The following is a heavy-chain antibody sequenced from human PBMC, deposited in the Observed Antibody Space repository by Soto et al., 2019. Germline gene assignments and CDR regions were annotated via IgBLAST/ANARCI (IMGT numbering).Heavy chain of an antibody. CDR3: ARVRIAAAGTDWFDP. Sequence: QVQLVQSGAEVKKPGSSVKVSCKASGGTFSSYTINWVRQAPGQGLEWMGRIIPILGIANYAQKFQGRVTITADKSTSTAYMELSSLRSEDTAVYYCARVRIAAAGTDWFDPWGQGTLVTVSS. CDR1: GGTFSSYT. J-gene: IGHJ5*02. V-gene: IGHV1-69*02. CDR2: IIPILGIA. D-gene: IGHD6-13*01.